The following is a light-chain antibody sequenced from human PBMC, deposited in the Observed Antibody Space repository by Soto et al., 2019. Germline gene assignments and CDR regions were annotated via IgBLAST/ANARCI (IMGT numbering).Light chain of an antibody. V-gene: IGKV3D-15*01. CDR2: GAS. CDR1: QSINSD. CDR3: QQYNNWPRT. J-gene: IGKJ1*01. Sequence: EIVMTQSPATLSVSRLETTRLSCMASQSINSDVAWYQQKVGQTPRLLIHGASTRATGIAARFSGSGSGTEFTLTISGLQSEDFAVYYCQQYNNWPRTFGQGTKVDIK.